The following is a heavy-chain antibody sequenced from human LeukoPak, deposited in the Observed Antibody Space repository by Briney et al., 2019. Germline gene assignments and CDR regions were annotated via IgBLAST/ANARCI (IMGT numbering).Heavy chain of an antibody. V-gene: IGHV1-24*01. J-gene: IGHJ3*02. D-gene: IGHD3-10*01. CDR2: FDPEDGET. CDR3: ATDLIYGSGSSALNAFDI. CDR1: GYTLTELS. Sequence: ASVKVSCKVSGYTLTELSMHWVRQAPGKGLEWMGGFDPEDGETIYAQKFQGRVTMTEDTSTDTAYMELSSLRSEDTAVYYCATDLIYGSGSSALNAFDIWGQGTMVTVSS.